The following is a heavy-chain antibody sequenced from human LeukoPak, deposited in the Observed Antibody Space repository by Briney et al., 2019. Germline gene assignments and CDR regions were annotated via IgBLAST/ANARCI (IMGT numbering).Heavy chain of an antibody. CDR2: IYYGGST. V-gene: IGHV4-61*01. D-gene: IGHD6-6*01. CDR1: GGSVSSGSYY. J-gene: IGHJ5*02. Sequence: SETLSLTCTVSGGSVSSGSYYWSWIRQPPGKGLEWIGYIYYGGSTDYNPSLKSRVTISVDTSKNQFSLKLSSVTAADTAVYYCARVRGAARRGNWFDPWGQGTLVTVSS. CDR3: ARVRGAARRGNWFDP.